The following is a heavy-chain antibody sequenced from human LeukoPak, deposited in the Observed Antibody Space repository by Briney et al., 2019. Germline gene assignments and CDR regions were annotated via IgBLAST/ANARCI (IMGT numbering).Heavy chain of an antibody. CDR2: IKQDGSEK. Sequence: GGSLRLSCAASGFTFSSYLMSWVRQAPGKGLEWVANIKQDGSEKYYVDSVKGRFTISRDNAKNSLYLQMNSLRAEDTAVYYCARDRDYGMDVWGQGTTVTVSS. V-gene: IGHV3-7*01. CDR1: GFTFSSYL. D-gene: IGHD3-10*01. CDR3: ARDRDYGMDV. J-gene: IGHJ6*02.